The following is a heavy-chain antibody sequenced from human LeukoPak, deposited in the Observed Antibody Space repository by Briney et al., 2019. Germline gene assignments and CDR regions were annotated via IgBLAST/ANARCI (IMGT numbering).Heavy chain of an antibody. CDR1: GGSISSSSYY. J-gene: IGHJ4*02. CDR2: IYYSGST. V-gene: IGHV4-39*07. D-gene: IGHD4-11*01. Sequence: SETLSLTCTVSGGSISSSSYYWGWIRQPPGKGLEWIGSIYYSGSTYYNPSLKSRVTISVDTSKNQFSLKLSSVTAADTAVYYCAIDSNYSDYWGQGTLVTVSS. CDR3: AIDSNYSDY.